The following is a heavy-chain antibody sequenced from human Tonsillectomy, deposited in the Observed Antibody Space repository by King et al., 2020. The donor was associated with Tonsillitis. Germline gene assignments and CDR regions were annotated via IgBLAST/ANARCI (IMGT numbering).Heavy chain of an antibody. Sequence: VQLVESGGGLVKPGGSLRLSCAASGFTFSNAWMSWVRQAPGKGLEWVGRIKSKTDGGTTDYAAPVKGRFTISRDDSKNTLYLQMNSLKTEDTAVYYCPQDGGGELRYFDWSFQHWGQGTLATVSS. CDR2: IKSKTDGGTT. D-gene: IGHD3-9*01. V-gene: IGHV3-15*01. CDR1: GFTFSNAW. J-gene: IGHJ1*01. CDR3: PQDGGGELRYFDWSFQH.